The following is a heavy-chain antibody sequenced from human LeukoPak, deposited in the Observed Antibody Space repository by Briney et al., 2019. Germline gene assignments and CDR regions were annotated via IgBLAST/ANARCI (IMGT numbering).Heavy chain of an antibody. D-gene: IGHD1-26*01. CDR1: GFTVSSNY. CDR2: IYSGGST. CDR3: ARDGGSYYGGPLKY. Sequence: GGSLRLSCAAPGFTVSSNYMSWVRQAPGKGLEWVSVIYSGGSTYYADSVKGRFTISRDNSKNTLYLQMNSLRAEDTAVYYCARDGGSYYGGPLKYWGQGTLVTVSS. J-gene: IGHJ4*02. V-gene: IGHV3-66*01.